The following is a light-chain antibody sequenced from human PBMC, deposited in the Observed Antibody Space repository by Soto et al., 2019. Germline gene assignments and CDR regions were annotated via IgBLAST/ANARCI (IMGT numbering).Light chain of an antibody. Sequence: IQMTQSPSSLSASAGARVTITCRASQSIIRYLHWYQQKPGKAPNLLIYGAFSLQSGVPSRFSGSGSGTDFTLTIGSLQPEDFATYYCQQSYNTPRTFGQGAKVDIK. CDR3: QQSYNTPRT. V-gene: IGKV1-39*01. J-gene: IGKJ1*01. CDR2: GAF. CDR1: QSIIRY.